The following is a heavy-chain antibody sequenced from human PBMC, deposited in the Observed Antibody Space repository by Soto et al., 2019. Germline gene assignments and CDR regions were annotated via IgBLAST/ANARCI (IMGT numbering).Heavy chain of an antibody. Sequence: SETLSLTCTVSGGSISSYYWSWIRQPPGKGLEWIGYIYYSGSTNYNPSLKSRVTISVDTSKNQFSLKLSSVTAADTAVYYCARADYYDSSGYPGPFDPCGQGTLVTVSS. CDR2: IYYSGST. CDR1: GGSISSYY. J-gene: IGHJ5*02. CDR3: ARADYYDSSGYPGPFDP. D-gene: IGHD3-22*01. V-gene: IGHV4-59*01.